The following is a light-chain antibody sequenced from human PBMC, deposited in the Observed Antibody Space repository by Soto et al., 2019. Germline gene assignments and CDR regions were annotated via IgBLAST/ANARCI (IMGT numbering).Light chain of an antibody. CDR1: SSDVGAYNY. CDR2: EVS. CDR3: SSYTSSTTWV. Sequence: QSALTQPASVSGSPGQSITISCTGTSSDVGAYNYVSWYQQHPGKAPKLMIYEVSYRPSGVSDRFSGSRSGNTASLTISGLQAEDESDYYCSSYTSSTTWVFGRGTKLTV. V-gene: IGLV2-14*01. J-gene: IGLJ3*02.